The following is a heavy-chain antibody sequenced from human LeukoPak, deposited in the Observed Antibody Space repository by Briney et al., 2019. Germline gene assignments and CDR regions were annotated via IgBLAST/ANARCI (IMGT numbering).Heavy chain of an antibody. CDR3: ASLDGTTNFDY. J-gene: IGHJ4*02. CDR2: IYPGDSDT. Sequence: GASLKISCKASGYSITSYWIGRVRQMPGKGLEWMGIIYPGDSDTRYSPSFQGQATISADKSISTAYLQWSSLKASDTAMYYCASLDGTTNFDYWGQGTLVTVSS. V-gene: IGHV5-51*01. CDR1: GYSITSYW. D-gene: IGHD6-19*01.